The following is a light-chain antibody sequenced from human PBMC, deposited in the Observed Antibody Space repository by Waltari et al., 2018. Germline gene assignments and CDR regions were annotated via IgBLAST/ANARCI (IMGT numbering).Light chain of an antibody. CDR1: SSDVGRYHF. CDR2: EVN. CDR3: CSYAGGSTWV. Sequence: QSALTQPASVSGSPGQSITISCTGTSSDVGRYHFVSWYQQHPGKAPQLIIYEVNKRPSGVSNRLSGSKSGNTASLTISGLQAEDESDYYCCSYAGGSTWVFGGGTKVTVL. V-gene: IGLV2-23*02. J-gene: IGLJ3*02.